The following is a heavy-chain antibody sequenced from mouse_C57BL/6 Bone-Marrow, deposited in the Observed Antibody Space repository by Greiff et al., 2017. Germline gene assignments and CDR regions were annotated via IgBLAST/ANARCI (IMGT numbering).Heavy chain of an antibody. J-gene: IGHJ3*01. CDR3: ARHYYDYDGSFAY. CDR2: IYPGSGNT. V-gene: IGHV1-66*01. CDR1: GYSFTSYY. Sequence: QVQLKQSGPELVKPGASVKISCKASGYSFTSYYIHWVKQRPGQGLEWIGWIYPGSGNTKYNEKFKGKATLTADTSSSTAYMQLSSLTSEDSAVYYCARHYYDYDGSFAYWGQGTLVTVSA. D-gene: IGHD2-4*01.